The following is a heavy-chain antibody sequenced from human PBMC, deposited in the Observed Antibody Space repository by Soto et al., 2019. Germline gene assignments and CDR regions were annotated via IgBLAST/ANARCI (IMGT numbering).Heavy chain of an antibody. CDR3: ASVGQVGGHIYYFDY. Sequence: ASVKVSCKXSGYTFTSYDINWVRQATGQGLEWMGWMNPNSGNTGYAQKFQGRVTMTRNTSISTAYMELSSLRSEDTAVYYCASVGQVGGHIYYFDYWGQGTLVTVSS. D-gene: IGHD2-15*01. J-gene: IGHJ4*02. V-gene: IGHV1-8*01. CDR1: GYTFTSYD. CDR2: MNPNSGNT.